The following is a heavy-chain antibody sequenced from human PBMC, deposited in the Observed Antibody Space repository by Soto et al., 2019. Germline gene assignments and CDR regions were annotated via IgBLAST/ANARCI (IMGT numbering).Heavy chain of an antibody. CDR3: ARGGNAGSGQYYPADY. D-gene: IGHD3-10*01. Sequence: EVQLVESGGDLVQPGGSLRLSCEASGFTFSSNWMHWVRQAPGKGLVWVSRMNPDGSSRGYADSVKGRFNISRDNAKNTIVLQMNSLRAEDTGVYYCARGGNAGSGQYYPADYWGQGNLVNVST. CDR1: GFTFSSNW. CDR2: MNPDGSSR. V-gene: IGHV3-74*01. J-gene: IGHJ4*02.